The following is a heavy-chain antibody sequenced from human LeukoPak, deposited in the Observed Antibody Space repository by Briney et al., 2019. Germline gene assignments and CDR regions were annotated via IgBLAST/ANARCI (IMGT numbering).Heavy chain of an antibody. D-gene: IGHD3-22*01. J-gene: IGHJ6*02. V-gene: IGHV3-48*01. CDR1: GFTFSSYS. Sequence: QPGRSLRLSCAASGFTFSSYSMNWVRQAPGKGLEWVSYISSSSSTIYYADSVKGRFTISRDNAKNSLYLQMNSLRAEDTAVYYCASTPVDEYYYDSSGYYYVGNYYGMDVWGQGTTVTVSS. CDR3: ASTPVDEYYYDSSGYYYVGNYYGMDV. CDR2: ISSSSSTI.